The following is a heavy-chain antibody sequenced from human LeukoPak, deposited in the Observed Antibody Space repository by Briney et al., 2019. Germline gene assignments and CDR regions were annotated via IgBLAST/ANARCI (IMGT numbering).Heavy chain of an antibody. J-gene: IGHJ4*02. CDR2: ISSSSSYI. CDR1: GFTFSSYS. V-gene: IGHV3-21*01. D-gene: IGHD3-22*01. Sequence: DPGGSLRLSCAASGFTFSSYSMNWVRQAPGKGLEWVSSISSSSSYIYYADSVKGRFTISRDNAKNSLYLQMNSLRAEDTAVYYCAKDRRYYYDSSGYFDYWGQGTLVTVSS. CDR3: AKDRRYYYDSSGYFDY.